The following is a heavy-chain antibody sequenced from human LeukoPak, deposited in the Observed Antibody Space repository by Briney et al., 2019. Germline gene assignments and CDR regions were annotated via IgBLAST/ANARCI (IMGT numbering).Heavy chain of an antibody. J-gene: IGHJ4*02. V-gene: IGHV4-59*08. D-gene: IGHD3-3*02. CDR1: GGSIVGYY. CDR3: ARQLAGLAPPGFIDS. Sequence: SETLSLTCAVSGGSIVGYYLSWIRQLPGKGLEWIGYIYYGGRTDYSPSLKSRATIFLDTSKNQSSLHLTSVTAADTAVYYCARQLAGLAPPGFIDSWGQGTLVTVSS. CDR2: IYYGGRT.